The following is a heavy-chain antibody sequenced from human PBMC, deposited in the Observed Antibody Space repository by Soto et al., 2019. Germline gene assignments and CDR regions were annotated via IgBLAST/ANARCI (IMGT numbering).Heavy chain of an antibody. D-gene: IGHD2-2*01. CDR1: GGSFRDYY. CDR3: AMLPGDCTTATCYAFRRGDY. CDR2: IDHSGST. Sequence: QVYLQQWGAGLLKPSETLSLTCDVYGGSFRDYYWNWVRQTPGKGLEWIGEIDHSGSTNYNPSLKSRVTISLHTSKNQFSLNLTSVTAADTAVYYCAMLPGDCTTATCYAFRRGDYWGQGTLVTVSS. J-gene: IGHJ4*02. V-gene: IGHV4-34*02.